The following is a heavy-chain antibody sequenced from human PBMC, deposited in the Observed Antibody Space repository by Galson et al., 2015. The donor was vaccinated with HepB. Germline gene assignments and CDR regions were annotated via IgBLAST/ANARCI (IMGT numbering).Heavy chain of an antibody. CDR1: GASITDDNYF. CDR3: ARHGAAKSSGWHAWLSWFDP. Sequence: SETLSLTCTVSGASITDDNYFWAWIRQTPGKGLECIGTIYYSGTTYYNPSLMSRATVSVDTSKSQLSLNLRSVTAADTAVYYCARHGAAKSSGWHAWLSWFDPWGQGTLVTVSS. V-gene: IGHV4-39*01. CDR2: IYYSGTT. J-gene: IGHJ5*02. D-gene: IGHD6-19*01.